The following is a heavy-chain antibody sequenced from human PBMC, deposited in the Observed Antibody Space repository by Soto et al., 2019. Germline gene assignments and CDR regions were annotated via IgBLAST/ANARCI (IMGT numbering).Heavy chain of an antibody. J-gene: IGHJ4*02. Sequence: LSLTCAVYGGSFTEYYWNWVRQYPGKGLEWIGDVSHTGSAKYNPSLQSRVAMSIDKSKNQLSLTMNFVTAADTAVFYCAFYDFSGRTCSGYWGQGTLVTVSS. V-gene: IGHV4-34*01. CDR3: AFYDFSGRTCSGY. D-gene: IGHD3-3*01. CDR2: VSHTGSA. CDR1: GGSFTEYY.